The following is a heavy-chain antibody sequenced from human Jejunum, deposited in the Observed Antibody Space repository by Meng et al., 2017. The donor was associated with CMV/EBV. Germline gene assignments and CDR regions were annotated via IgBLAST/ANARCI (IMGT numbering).Heavy chain of an antibody. Sequence: QVHLVQSGAEVKKPGASVKVSCKASGYTFGGNYIHWVRQAPGQGLEYMGWVKPNTGSIKYVEKFRGRVTMTRDTSTNTAYMELTRLISDDTAVYYCARDRDGYNTFDYWGQGTLVTVSS. D-gene: IGHD5-24*01. V-gene: IGHV1-2*02. J-gene: IGHJ4*02. CDR2: VKPNTGSI. CDR1: GYTFGGNY. CDR3: ARDRDGYNTFDY.